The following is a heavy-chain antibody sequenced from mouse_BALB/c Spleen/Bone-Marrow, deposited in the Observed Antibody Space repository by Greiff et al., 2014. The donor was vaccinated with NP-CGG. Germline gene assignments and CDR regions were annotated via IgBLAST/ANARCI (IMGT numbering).Heavy chain of an antibody. Sequence: VQLQESGPELVKPGASVKISCKASGYAFSSSWMNWVKQRPGQGLEWIGRIYPGDGDTNYNGKFKGKATLTADKSSSTAYVQLSSLTSVDSAVYFCARHAYGNSYWHFDVWGAGTTVTVSS. CDR3: ARHAYGNSYWHFDV. CDR1: GYAFSSSW. CDR2: IYPGDGDT. J-gene: IGHJ1*01. D-gene: IGHD2-1*01. V-gene: IGHV1-82*01.